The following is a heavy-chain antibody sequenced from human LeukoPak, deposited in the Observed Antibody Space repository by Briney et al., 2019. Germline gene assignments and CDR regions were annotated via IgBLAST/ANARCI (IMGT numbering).Heavy chain of an antibody. D-gene: IGHD3-10*02. CDR1: GFTFNSYG. Sequence: GGSLRLSCAASGFTFNSYGMHWVRQAPGKGLEWVAFIRYDGSKKYYADSVKGRVTISRDNVRNSLYLQMNSLRAEDTAVYYCAELGITMIGGVWGKGTTVTISS. J-gene: IGHJ6*04. CDR3: AELGITMIGGV. V-gene: IGHV3-30*02. CDR2: IRYDGSKK.